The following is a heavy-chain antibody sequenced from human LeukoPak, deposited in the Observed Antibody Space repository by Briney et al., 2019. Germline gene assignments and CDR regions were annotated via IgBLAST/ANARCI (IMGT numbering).Heavy chain of an antibody. CDR2: ISAYNENT. CDR1: GYTFSSYG. Sequence: ASVKVSCKASGYTFSSYGISRGRQAPGPGLEWMGWISAYNENTNYTQKLQGRVTMTTDTSTSTAYMELRSLRSDDTAVYYCARDGYYCSGGSCYNWFDPWGQGTLVTVSS. J-gene: IGHJ5*02. D-gene: IGHD2-15*01. V-gene: IGHV1-18*01. CDR3: ARDGYYCSGGSCYNWFDP.